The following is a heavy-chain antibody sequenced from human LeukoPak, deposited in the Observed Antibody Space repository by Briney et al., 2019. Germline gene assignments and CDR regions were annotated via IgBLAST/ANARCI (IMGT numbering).Heavy chain of an antibody. CDR2: IYYSGST. CDR1: GGSISSSSYY. CDR3: ARGVVRGVKVGGY. Sequence: PSETLSLTCTVSGGSISSSSYYWGWIRQPPGKGLEWIGSIYYSGSTYYNPPLKSRVTISVDTSKNQFPLKLSSVTAADTAVYYCARGVVRGVKVGGYWGQGTLVTVSS. D-gene: IGHD3-10*01. J-gene: IGHJ4*02. V-gene: IGHV4-39*06.